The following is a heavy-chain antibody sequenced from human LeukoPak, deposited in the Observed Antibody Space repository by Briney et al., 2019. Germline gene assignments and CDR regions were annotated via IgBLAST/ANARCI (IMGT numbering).Heavy chain of an antibody. V-gene: IGHV3-30*18. CDR1: GFTFSSYG. J-gene: IGHJ4*02. CDR3: AKETSITGAGDF. CDR2: RSYDGSKK. D-gene: IGHD1-20*01. Sequence: PGGSLRLSCAASGFTFSSYGMHWVRQAPGKGLEWVAVRSYDGSKKYYADSVKGRFTISRDNSKNTLYLQMNSLRAEDTAVYYCAKETSITGAGDFWGQGALVTVSS.